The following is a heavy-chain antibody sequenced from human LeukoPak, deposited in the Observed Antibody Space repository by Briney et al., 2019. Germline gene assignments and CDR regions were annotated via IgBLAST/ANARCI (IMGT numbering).Heavy chain of an antibody. CDR3: ARRLWRRSTCYPFDY. D-gene: IGHD2-15*01. V-gene: IGHV4-59*01. Sequence: SEPLSLTCTVSGGFLNSYYWRWLRQPTGKGLEWSGCIYYSGSTNYNPSLKSRVTISVDTSKSQFSLRLRSVTAADTAVYYCARRLWRRSTCYPFDYWGQGSLVTVSS. J-gene: IGHJ4*02. CDR2: IYYSGST. CDR1: GGFLNSYY.